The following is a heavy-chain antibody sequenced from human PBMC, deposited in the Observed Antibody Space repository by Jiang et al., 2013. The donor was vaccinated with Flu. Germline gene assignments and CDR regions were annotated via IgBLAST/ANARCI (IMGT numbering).Heavy chain of an antibody. CDR3: ARTAYYCSGGSCYSYYGMDV. CDR1: GDSVSSNSAA. Sequence: QTLSLTCAISGDSVSSNSAAWNWIRQSPSRGLEWLGRTYYRSKWYNDYAVSVKSRITINPDTSKNQFSLQLNSVTPEDTAVYYCARTAYYCSGGSCYSYYGMDVWGQGTTVTVSS. J-gene: IGHJ6*02. D-gene: IGHD2-15*01. V-gene: IGHV6-1*01. CDR2: TYYRSKWYN.